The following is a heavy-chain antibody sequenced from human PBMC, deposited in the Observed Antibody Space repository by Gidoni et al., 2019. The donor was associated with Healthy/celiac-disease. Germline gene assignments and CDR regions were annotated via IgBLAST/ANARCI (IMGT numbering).Heavy chain of an antibody. Sequence: QVQLVQSGAEVKKHGASVKISCKASGYTFTGYYMHWVRQAPGQGLEWMGWINPNSGGTNYAQKFQGWVTMTRDTSISTAYMELSRLRSDDTAVYYCARDYYDSSGYSFGYWGQGTLVTVSS. CDR3: ARDYYDSSGYSFGY. V-gene: IGHV1-2*04. CDR1: GYTFTGYY. CDR2: INPNSGGT. J-gene: IGHJ4*02. D-gene: IGHD3-22*01.